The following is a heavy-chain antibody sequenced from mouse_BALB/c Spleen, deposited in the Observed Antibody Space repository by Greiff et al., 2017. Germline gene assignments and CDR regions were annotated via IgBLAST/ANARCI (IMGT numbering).Heavy chain of an antibody. Sequence: EVQLQESGPSLVKPSQTLSLTCSVTGDSITSGYWNWIRKFPGNKLEYMGYISYSGSTYYNPSLKSRISITRDTSKNQYYLQLNSVTTEDTATYYCARRYYVSSYGYFDVWGAGTTVTVSS. D-gene: IGHD1-1*01. J-gene: IGHJ1*01. CDR2: ISYSGST. V-gene: IGHV3-8*02. CDR1: GDSITSGY. CDR3: ARRYYVSSYGYFDV.